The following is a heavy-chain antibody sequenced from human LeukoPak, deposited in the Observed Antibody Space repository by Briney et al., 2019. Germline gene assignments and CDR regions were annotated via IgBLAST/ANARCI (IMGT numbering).Heavy chain of an antibody. V-gene: IGHV3-74*01. CDR2: INSDGSST. CDR1: GFTFSSYW. Sequence: GGSLRLSCAASGFTFSSYWMHWVRQAPGKGLVWVSRINSDGSSTSYADSVKGRFTISRDNAKNTLYLQMNSLRAEDTAVYYCAREGGRVTNKYNWNDVLDAFDIWGQGTMVTVSS. CDR3: AREGGRVTNKYNWNDVLDAFDI. D-gene: IGHD1-1*01. J-gene: IGHJ3*02.